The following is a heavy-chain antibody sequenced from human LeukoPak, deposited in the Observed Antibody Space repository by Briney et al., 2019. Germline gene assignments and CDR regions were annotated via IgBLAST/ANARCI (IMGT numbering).Heavy chain of an antibody. D-gene: IGHD4-23*01. CDR2: INWNGGST. J-gene: IGHJ4*02. CDR1: GFTFDDYR. Sequence: GGSLRLSCGASGFTFDDYRMSGVRQAPGKGLEWVSGINWNGGSTGYADSVKGRFTISRDNAKNSLYLQMNSLRAEDTALYYCARAREGNSYGGSQSGPYYFVYWGQGTLVTVSS. V-gene: IGHV3-20*04. CDR3: ARAREGNSYGGSQSGPYYFVY.